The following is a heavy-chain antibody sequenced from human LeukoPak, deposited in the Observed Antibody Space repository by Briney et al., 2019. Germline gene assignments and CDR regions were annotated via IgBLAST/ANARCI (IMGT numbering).Heavy chain of an antibody. CDR3: ANTYCSGGSCYPFDI. Sequence: SETLSLTCTVSGGSINSYYWSWIRQPPGKGLEWIGYIYYSGSTNYNPSLKSRVTISVDTSKNQFSLKLSSVTAADTAVYYCANTYCSGGSCYPFDIWGQGTMVTVSS. D-gene: IGHD2-15*01. CDR1: GGSINSYY. J-gene: IGHJ3*02. V-gene: IGHV4-59*01. CDR2: IYYSGST.